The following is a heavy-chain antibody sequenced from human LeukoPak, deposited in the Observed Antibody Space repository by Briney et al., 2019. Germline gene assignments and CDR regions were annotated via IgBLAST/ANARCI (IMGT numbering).Heavy chain of an antibody. D-gene: IGHD3-22*01. J-gene: IGHJ5*02. CDR2: IYYGGNT. CDR1: GGSISSSSYY. CDR3: ARGYYYDSSGYYYGAGTTWFDP. Sequence: PSETLSLTCTVSGGSISSSSYYWGWIRQPPGKGLEWIGTIYYGGNTYYNPSLKSRVTISLDTSKNQFSLRLSSVTAADTAVYYCARGYYYDSSGYYYGAGTTWFDPWGQGTLVTVSS. V-gene: IGHV4-39*07.